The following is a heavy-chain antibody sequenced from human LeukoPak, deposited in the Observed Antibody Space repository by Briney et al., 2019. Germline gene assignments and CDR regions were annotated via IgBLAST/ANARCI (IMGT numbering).Heavy chain of an antibody. V-gene: IGHV1-2*04. J-gene: IGHJ6*04. Sequence: ASVKVSCKASGYTFTGYYMHWVRQAPGQGLEWMGWINPNSGGTNYAQKFQGWVTMTRDTPISTAYMELSRLRSDDAAVYYCARDRSVVVPAAMPGYYYYGMDVWGKGTTVTVSS. CDR3: ARDRSVVVPAAMPGYYYYGMDV. CDR2: INPNSGGT. D-gene: IGHD2-2*01. CDR1: GYTFTGYY.